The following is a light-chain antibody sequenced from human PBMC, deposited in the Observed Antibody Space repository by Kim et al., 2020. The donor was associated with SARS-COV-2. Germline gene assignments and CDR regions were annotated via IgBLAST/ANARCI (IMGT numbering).Light chain of an antibody. CDR1: DIGSKN. CDR3: QVWDSTTGGV. V-gene: IGLV3-9*01. J-gene: IGLJ3*02. Sequence: VARGQKARITCGGNDIGSKNVHWYQQKPGQAPVLVIYRDINRPSGIPERFSGSNSGNTATLTISRAQAGDEADYFCQVWDSTTGGVFGGGTQLTVL. CDR2: RDI.